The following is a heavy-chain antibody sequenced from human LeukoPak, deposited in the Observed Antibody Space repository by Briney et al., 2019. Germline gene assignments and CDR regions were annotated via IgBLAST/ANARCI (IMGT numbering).Heavy chain of an antibody. V-gene: IGHV3-30*04. J-gene: IGHJ6*02. CDR3: ARDRRRAAAYYYYGMDV. Sequence: GRSPRLSCAASGFTFSSYAMHWVRQAPGKGLEWVAVISYDGSNEYYADSVKGRFTISRDNSKNTLYLQMNSLRAEDTAVYYCARDRRRAAAYYYYGMDVWGQGTTVTVSS. CDR2: ISYDGSNE. D-gene: IGHD6-13*01. CDR1: GFTFSSYA.